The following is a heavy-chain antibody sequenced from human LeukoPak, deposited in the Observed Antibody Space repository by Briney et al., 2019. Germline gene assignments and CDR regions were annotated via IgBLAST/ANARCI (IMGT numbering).Heavy chain of an antibody. J-gene: IGHJ4*02. Sequence: GGSLRLSCAASGFTFSSFPMHWVRQAPGKGLEWVVNIKQDGREKDYVDSVKGRFTISRDNAKNSLYLQMNSLRAEDTAVYYCASAVAGNYFDYWGQGTLVTVSS. D-gene: IGHD6-19*01. CDR2: IKQDGREK. V-gene: IGHV3-7*01. CDR1: GFTFSSFP. CDR3: ASAVAGNYFDY.